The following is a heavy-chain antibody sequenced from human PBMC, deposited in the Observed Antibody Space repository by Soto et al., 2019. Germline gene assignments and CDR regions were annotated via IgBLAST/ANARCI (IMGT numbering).Heavy chain of an antibody. CDR2: ISWNSGSI. J-gene: IGHJ3*02. Sequence: GGSLRLSCAASGFTFDDYGMHWVRQAPGKGLEWVSGISWNSGSIGYADSVKGRFTISRDNAKNSLYLQMNSLRAEDTALYYCAPLGYCSSNSCYRNAFHIWGQGTMVTVSS. CDR1: GFTFDDYG. D-gene: IGHD2-2*01. V-gene: IGHV3-9*01. CDR3: APLGYCSSNSCYRNAFHI.